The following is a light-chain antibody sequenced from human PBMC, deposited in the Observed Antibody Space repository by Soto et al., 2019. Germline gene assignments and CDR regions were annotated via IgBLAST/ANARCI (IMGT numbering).Light chain of an antibody. J-gene: IGLJ2*01. CDR2: SSY. CDR3: AAWDDSLRSVL. CDR1: SSNIESKT. V-gene: IGLV1-44*01. Sequence: QSVLTQPPSASGTPGQRVTISCSGSSSNIESKTVNWYQHLPGTAPKLLIYSSYQRPSGVPDRFSGSKSGTSASLSISGLRSEDEADYYCAAWDDSLRSVLFGGGTKLTVL.